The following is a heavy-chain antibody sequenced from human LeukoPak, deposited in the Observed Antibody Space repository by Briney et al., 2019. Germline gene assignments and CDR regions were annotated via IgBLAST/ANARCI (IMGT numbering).Heavy chain of an antibody. J-gene: IGHJ4*02. CDR2: IYYSGST. D-gene: IGHD3-22*01. CDR3: ARAFYYYDSSGYYYAFDY. Sequence: PSETLSLTCTVSGGSISSYYWSWIRQPPGKGLEWIGYIYYSGSTNYNPSLKSRVTISVDTSKNQFSLKLSSVTAADTAVYYCARAFYYYDSSGYYYAFDYWGQGTLVTVSS. CDR1: GGSISSYY. V-gene: IGHV4-59*01.